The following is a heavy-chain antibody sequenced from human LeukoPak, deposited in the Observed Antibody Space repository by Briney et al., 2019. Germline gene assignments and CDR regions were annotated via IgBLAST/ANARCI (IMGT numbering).Heavy chain of an antibody. D-gene: IGHD5-12*01. Sequence: HSGGSLRLSCAASGFTFSSYEMNWVRQAPGKVLEWVSYISSSGSTIYYADSVKGRFTISRDNAKNSLYLQMNSLRAEDTAIYYCARLPYSGYGGGRVYWGQGTLVTVSS. V-gene: IGHV3-48*03. J-gene: IGHJ4*02. CDR1: GFTFSSYE. CDR3: ARLPYSGYGGGRVY. CDR2: ISSSGSTI.